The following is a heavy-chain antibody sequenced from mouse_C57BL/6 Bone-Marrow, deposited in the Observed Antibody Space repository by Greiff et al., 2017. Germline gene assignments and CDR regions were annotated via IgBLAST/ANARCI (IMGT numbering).Heavy chain of an antibody. CDR2: IYPGDGDT. CDR1: GYAFSSSW. CDR3: ARDYGSSFLYFDY. Sequence: VKLMESGPELVKPGASVKISCKASGYAFSSSWMNWVKQRPGKGLEWIGRIYPGDGDTNYNGKFKGKATLTADKSSSTAYMQLSSLTSEDSAVYFCARDYGSSFLYFDYWGQGTTLTVSS. V-gene: IGHV1-82*01. J-gene: IGHJ2*01. D-gene: IGHD1-1*01.